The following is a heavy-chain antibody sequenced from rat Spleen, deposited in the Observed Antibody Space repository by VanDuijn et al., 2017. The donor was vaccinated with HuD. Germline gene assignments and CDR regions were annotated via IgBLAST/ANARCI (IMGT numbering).Heavy chain of an antibody. CDR3: VRQDTSGYSNWFTY. CDR2: ISPSGVT. CDR1: GFTFSDYY. D-gene: IGHD4-3*01. V-gene: IGHV5-25*01. Sequence: EVQLVESDGGLVQPGRSLKVSCAASGFTFSDYYMAWVRQAPTKGLEWVSSISPSGVTYYRDSVKGRFTVSRENAKNTLYFLIDSLRSEDTATYYCVRQDTSGYSNWFTYWGQGTLVTVSS. J-gene: IGHJ3*01.